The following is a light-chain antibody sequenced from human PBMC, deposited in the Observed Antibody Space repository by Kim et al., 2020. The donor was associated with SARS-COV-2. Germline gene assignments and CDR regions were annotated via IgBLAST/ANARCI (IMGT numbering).Light chain of an antibody. J-gene: IGKJ5*01. CDR1: QDISTH. Sequence: INMPATPDTISSSVWDRVTITWRASQDISTHLAWFQQKPGEVPKRLIYAASSLQSGVPSRFSGSGSGTEFTLTISSLQPEDLATYYCQSDYDFPLTFGQGTLLGIK. V-gene: IGKV1-17*03. CDR2: AAS. CDR3: QSDYDFPLT.